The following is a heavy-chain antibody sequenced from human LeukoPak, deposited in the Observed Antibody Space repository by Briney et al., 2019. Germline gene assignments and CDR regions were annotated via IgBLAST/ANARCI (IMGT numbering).Heavy chain of an antibody. J-gene: IGHJ4*02. CDR3: ARGRRDGYNWVY. V-gene: IGHV4-34*01. D-gene: IGHD5-12*01. Sequence: PSETLSLTCAVYGGSFSGYYWSWIRQPPGKGLEWIGEINHSGSTNYNPSLKSQVTISVDTSKNQFSLKLSSVTAADTAVYYCARGRRDGYNWVYWGQGTLVTVSS. CDR1: GGSFSGYY. CDR2: INHSGST.